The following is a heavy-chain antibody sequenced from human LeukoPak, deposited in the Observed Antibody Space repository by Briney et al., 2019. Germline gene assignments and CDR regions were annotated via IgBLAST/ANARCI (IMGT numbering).Heavy chain of an antibody. Sequence: GGSLRLSCAASGFTFSSYWMSWVRQAPGKGLEWVANTKQDGSEKYYVDSVKGRFTISRDNAKNSLYLQMNSLRAEDTAVYYCAGAPGGYIVVVPAAKPLYYFDYWGQGTLVTVSS. V-gene: IGHV3-7*01. CDR1: GFTFSSYW. CDR3: AGAPGGYIVVVPAAKPLYYFDY. CDR2: TKQDGSEK. D-gene: IGHD2-2*02. J-gene: IGHJ4*02.